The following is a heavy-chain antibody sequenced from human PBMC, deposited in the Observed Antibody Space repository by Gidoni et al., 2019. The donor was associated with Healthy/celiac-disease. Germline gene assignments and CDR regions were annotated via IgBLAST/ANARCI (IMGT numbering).Heavy chain of an antibody. D-gene: IGHD6-13*01. J-gene: IGHJ4*02. CDR1: GFTFSSCA. CDR2: ISGSGGRT. V-gene: IGHV3-23*01. Sequence: EVQLLESGGALVQPGWSLRLSCACSGFTFSSCAMSWVRQAPGKGLEWVSAISGSGGRTYYADSVKGRFTNSRDNSKNTMYLQMNSLRAEDTAVYYCAKEYSRGFDYWGQGTLVTVSS. CDR3: AKEYSRGFDY.